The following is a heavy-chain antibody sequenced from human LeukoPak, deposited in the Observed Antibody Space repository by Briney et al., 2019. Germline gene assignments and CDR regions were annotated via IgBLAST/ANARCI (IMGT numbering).Heavy chain of an antibody. CDR3: AREDGGKADI. Sequence: GGSLRLSRAASGFTFSRYSMNWVRQAPGKGLEWVSYISSSNNTIDYADSVKGRFSISRDNAKNSLYLQMKSLRDEDTAVYYCAREDGGKADIWGQGTMVTVSS. CDR1: GFTFSRYS. J-gene: IGHJ3*02. D-gene: IGHD4-23*01. CDR2: ISSSNNTI. V-gene: IGHV3-48*02.